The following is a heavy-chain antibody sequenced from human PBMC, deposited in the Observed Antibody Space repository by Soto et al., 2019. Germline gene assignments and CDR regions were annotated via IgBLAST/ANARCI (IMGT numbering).Heavy chain of an antibody. CDR1: GGSFSGYY. D-gene: IGHD3-10*01. CDR2: INHSGST. V-gene: IGHV4-34*01. CDR3: ARGLCLWFGTKACDI. Sequence: SETLSLTCAVYGGSFSGYYWSWIRQPPGKGLEWIGEINHSGSTNYNPSLKSRVTISVDTSKNQFSLKLSSVTAADTAVYYCARGLCLWFGTKACDIWSQRTMGTVS. J-gene: IGHJ3*02.